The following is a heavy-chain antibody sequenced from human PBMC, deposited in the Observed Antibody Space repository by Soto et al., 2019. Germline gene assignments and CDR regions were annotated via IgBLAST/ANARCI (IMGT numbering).Heavy chain of an antibody. J-gene: IGHJ4*02. Sequence: SETLSLTCTVSGGSINNYYWSWIRQPPGKGLEWIGYIFYSGSPTYNPSLKSRVTISVDTSKNQFSLKLNSVTAADTAVYYCARGHDDGRYWGQGTLVTVSS. CDR1: GGSINNYY. CDR2: IFYSGSP. D-gene: IGHD1-1*01. V-gene: IGHV4-59*01. CDR3: ARGHDDGRY.